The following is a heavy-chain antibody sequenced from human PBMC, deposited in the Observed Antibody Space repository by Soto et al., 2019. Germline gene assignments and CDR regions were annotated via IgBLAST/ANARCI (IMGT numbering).Heavy chain of an antibody. D-gene: IGHD3-22*01. V-gene: IGHV1-69*06. CDR3: ARVSADSSGYYSYYYYGMDV. J-gene: IGHJ6*02. CDR1: GGTFSSYA. CDR2: IIPIFGTA. Sequence: ASVKVSCKASGGTFSSYAISWVRQAPGQGLEWMGGIIPIFGTANYAQKFQGRVTITADKSTSTAYMELSSLRSEDTAVYYCARVSADSSGYYSYYYYGMDVWGQGTTVTVSS.